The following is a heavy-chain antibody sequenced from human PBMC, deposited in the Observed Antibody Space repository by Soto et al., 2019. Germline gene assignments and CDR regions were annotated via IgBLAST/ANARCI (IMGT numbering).Heavy chain of an antibody. CDR2: ISYDGSNK. V-gene: IGHV3-30*18. CDR3: AKDLGHAFDI. D-gene: IGHD7-27*01. CDR1: GFTFSSYG. Sequence: GGSLRLSCAASGFTFSSYGMHWVRQAPGKGLEWVAVISYDGSNKYYADSVKGRFTISRDNSKNTLYLQMNSLRAEDTAVYYCAKDLGHAFDIWGQGTMVTVSS. J-gene: IGHJ3*02.